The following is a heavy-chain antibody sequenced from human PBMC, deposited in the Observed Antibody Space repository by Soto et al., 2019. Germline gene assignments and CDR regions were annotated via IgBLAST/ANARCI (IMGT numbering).Heavy chain of an antibody. Sequence: GASVKFTCKASGYTFTGYYMHWVRQAPGQGLEWMGWINPNSGGTNYAQKFQGRVTMTRDTSISTAYMELSRLRSDDTAVYYCARGITTVTTFDYWGQGTLVTVSS. CDR1: GYTFTGYY. J-gene: IGHJ4*02. CDR2: INPNSGGT. D-gene: IGHD4-17*01. CDR3: ARGITTVTTFDY. V-gene: IGHV1-2*02.